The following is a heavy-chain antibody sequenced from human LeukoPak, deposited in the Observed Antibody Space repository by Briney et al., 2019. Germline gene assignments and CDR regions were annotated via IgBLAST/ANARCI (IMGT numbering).Heavy chain of an antibody. CDR3: ARVDYFDNWLWAQPPRSFDP. CDR2: IFHSGVT. V-gene: IGHV4-4*02. D-gene: IGHD3-9*01. CDR1: GDSVNNTNW. J-gene: IGHJ5*02. Sequence: SETLSLTCAVSGDSVNNTNWWTWVRQSPGKGLEWIGEIFHSGVTNYNPSLKSRAVISLEKSKNQFSLKLTSVTAADTAVYFCARVDYFDNWLWAQPPRSFDPWGQGTLVTVSS.